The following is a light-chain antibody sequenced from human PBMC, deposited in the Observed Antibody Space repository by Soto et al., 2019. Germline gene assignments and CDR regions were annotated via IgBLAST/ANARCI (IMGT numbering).Light chain of an antibody. Sequence: QYVLTQPASVSGSPGQSITISCTGTSSDVGAYNYVSWYQHHPGRAPKLIIFEVSHRPSGVSDRFSGSKSGNTASLTISGLQTEDEADYYCTSYTRTRNLLFGGGTKVTVL. J-gene: IGLJ2*01. CDR3: TSYTRTRNLL. CDR2: EVS. CDR1: SSDVGAYNY. V-gene: IGLV2-14*01.